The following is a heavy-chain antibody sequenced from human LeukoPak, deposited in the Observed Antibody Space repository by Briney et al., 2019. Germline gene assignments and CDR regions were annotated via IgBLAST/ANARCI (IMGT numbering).Heavy chain of an antibody. CDR1: GLTFSSYA. Sequence: GGSLRLSCAASGLTFSSYAMSWVGQAPGKGLGWVSGIRGSGDITYYADSVKGRFTISRDNFKNTLYLQMNSLRAEDTAVYYCAKTRIVCTSVSCPGGGFDYWGHGTLVTVSS. D-gene: IGHD2-2*01. J-gene: IGHJ4*01. CDR3: AKTRIVCTSVSCPGGGFDY. CDR2: IRGSGDIT. V-gene: IGHV3-23*01.